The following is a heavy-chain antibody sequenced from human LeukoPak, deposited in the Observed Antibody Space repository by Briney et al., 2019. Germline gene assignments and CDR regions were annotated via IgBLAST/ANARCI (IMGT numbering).Heavy chain of an antibody. CDR3: GRGFALVPAGIPDY. J-gene: IGHJ4*02. CDR1: GFTFSNYW. CDR2: ISTDGSST. D-gene: IGHD2-2*01. Sequence: PGGSLRLSCAACGFTFSNYWMHWVRQAPGEGLVWVSRISTDGSSTTYADSVKGRFTISRDNAKNTLYLQMNSLRAEDTAIYYCGRGFALVPAGIPDYWGQGILVTVS. V-gene: IGHV3-74*01.